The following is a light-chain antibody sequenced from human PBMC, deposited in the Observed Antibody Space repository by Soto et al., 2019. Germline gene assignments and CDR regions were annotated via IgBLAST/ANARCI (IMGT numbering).Light chain of an antibody. J-gene: IGKJ1*01. V-gene: IGKV1-5*01. CDR3: QQYNSYWT. Sequence: DIQMNQSPSTLSAKVGDRVTITCRASQSISSWLAWYQQKPGKAPKLLIYDASSLESGVPSRFSGSGSGTEFTLTISSLQPDDFATYYCQQYNSYWTFGQGTKV. CDR1: QSISSW. CDR2: DAS.